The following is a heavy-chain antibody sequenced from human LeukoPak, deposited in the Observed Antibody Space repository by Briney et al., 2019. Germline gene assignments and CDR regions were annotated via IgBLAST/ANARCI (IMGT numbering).Heavy chain of an antibody. J-gene: IGHJ3*02. CDR3: ARVKRGVVVAARGAFDI. CDR1: GFPFSSYA. Sequence: GGSLRLSCSASGFPFSSYAMHWVRQAPGKGLEWVAVISYDGSNKYYADSVKGRFTISRDNSKNTLYLQKNSLRAEDTALYYCARVKRGVVVAARGAFDIWGQGTMVTVSS. D-gene: IGHD2-15*01. V-gene: IGHV3-30*04. CDR2: ISYDGSNK.